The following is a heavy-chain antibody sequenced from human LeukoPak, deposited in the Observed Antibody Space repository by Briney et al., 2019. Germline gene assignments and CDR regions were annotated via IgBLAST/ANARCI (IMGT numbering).Heavy chain of an antibody. D-gene: IGHD1-14*01. CDR1: GFTFSNYV. CDR2: ITAGGGAT. J-gene: IGHJ5*02. CDR3: AKGATFGINWFDP. V-gene: IGHV3-23*01. Sequence: PGGSLRLSCAASGFTFSNYVMSWVRQAPGKGLEWVSTITAGGGATYYAGSVKGRFTISRDDSKNTLYLQMNSLRAEDTAIYFCAKGATFGINWFDPWGQGTLVSVSS.